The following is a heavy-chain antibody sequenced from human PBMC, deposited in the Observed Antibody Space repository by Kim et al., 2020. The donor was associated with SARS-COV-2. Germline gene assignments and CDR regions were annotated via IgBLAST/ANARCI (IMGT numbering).Heavy chain of an antibody. D-gene: IGHD2-15*01. CDR1: GYTFTGYY. Sequence: ASVKVSCKASGYTFTGYYMHWVRQAPGQGLEWMGWINPNSGGTNYAQKFQGRVTMTRDTSISTAYMELSRLRSDDTAVYYCARDRCSGGSCYSELPGYWGQGTLVTVSS. J-gene: IGHJ4*02. CDR3: ARDRCSGGSCYSELPGY. CDR2: INPNSGGT. V-gene: IGHV1-2*02.